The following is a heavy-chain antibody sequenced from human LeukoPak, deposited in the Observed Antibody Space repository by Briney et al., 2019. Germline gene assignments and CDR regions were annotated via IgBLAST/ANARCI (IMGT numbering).Heavy chain of an antibody. J-gene: IGHJ4*02. CDR3: ARAVHSSGWYWAY. CDR1: GYTFISYG. CDR2: ISGYNGNT. V-gene: IGHV1-18*01. Sequence: ASVRVSCKASGYTFISYGISWVRQAPGQGLEWMGWISGYNGNTNYAQKFQDRVTMTTDTSTSKVYMELRSLRSGDTAVYYCARAVHSSGWYWAYWGQGTLVTVSS. D-gene: IGHD6-19*01.